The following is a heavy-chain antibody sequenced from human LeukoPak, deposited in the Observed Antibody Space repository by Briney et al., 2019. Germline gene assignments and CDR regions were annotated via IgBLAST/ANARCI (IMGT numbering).Heavy chain of an antibody. V-gene: IGHV3-21*01. CDR2: ISSSSSYI. CDR3: ARYCSSTSCYLASGI. J-gene: IGHJ3*02. Sequence: PGGSLRLSCAASGFTFSSYSMNWVRQAPGKGLEWVSSISSSSSYIYYADSVKGRFTISRDNAKNSLYLQMNSLRAEDTAVYYCARYCSSTSCYLASGIWGQGTMVNVSS. CDR1: GFTFSSYS. D-gene: IGHD2-2*01.